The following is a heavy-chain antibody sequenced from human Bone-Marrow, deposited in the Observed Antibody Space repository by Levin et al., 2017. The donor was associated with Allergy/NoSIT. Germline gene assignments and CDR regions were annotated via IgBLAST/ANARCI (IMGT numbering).Heavy chain of an antibody. CDR2: ISRNSGKI. CDR3: AKGDIDYGLDV. J-gene: IGHJ6*01. V-gene: IGHV3-9*01. Sequence: GGSLRLSCAASGFTFDDYGMYWVRQAPGKGLEWVSGISRNSGKIAYADSVKGRFTISRDNAKNSLYLQMTSLRAEDTALYYCAKGDIDYGLDVWGPGTTVTVSS. D-gene: IGHD2-15*01. CDR1: GFTFDDYG.